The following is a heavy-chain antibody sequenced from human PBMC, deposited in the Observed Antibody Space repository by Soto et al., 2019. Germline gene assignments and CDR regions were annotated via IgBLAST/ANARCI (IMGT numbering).Heavy chain of an antibody. V-gene: IGHV1-18*01. D-gene: IGHD2-21*01. Sequence: GASVKVSCKASGYTFTTYAISWVRQAPGQGLEWMGWINTYTGNTDYAQSLQGRVTMTTDTSTNTAYMELRSLRSDDTAVYYCARDRLHTTSSITFDYLGQGALVTVSS. J-gene: IGHJ4*02. CDR1: GYTFTTYA. CDR2: INTYTGNT. CDR3: ARDRLHTTSSITFDY.